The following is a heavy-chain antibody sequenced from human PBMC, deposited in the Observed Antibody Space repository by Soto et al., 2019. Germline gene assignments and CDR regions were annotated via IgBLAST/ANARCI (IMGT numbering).Heavy chain of an antibody. CDR1: GFNFSSYS. D-gene: IGHD6-13*01. J-gene: IGHJ4*02. V-gene: IGHV3-21*01. CDR2: ISSSSSYI. Sequence: GGSLRISCEASGFNFSSYSMNWVRQAPGKGLEWVSSISSSSSYIYYADSVKGRFTISRDNAKNSLYLQMNSLRAEDTAVYYCARDLQLVIFDYWGQGTLVTVSS. CDR3: ARDLQLVIFDY.